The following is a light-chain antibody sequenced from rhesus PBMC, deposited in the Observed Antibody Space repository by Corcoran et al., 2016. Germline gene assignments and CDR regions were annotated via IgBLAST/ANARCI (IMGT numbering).Light chain of an antibody. CDR3: LQGYSAPFT. J-gene: IGKJ3*01. CDR1: QGIRNF. V-gene: IGKV1-36*02. Sequence: DIQMTQSPSSLSASVGDRVTITCRASQGIRNFLTWYQEKPGKPPKLLIYAASSLETGVPSRFSGSGSGTDFTLTISSLQPEDFATYYCLQGYSAPFTFGPGTKLDIK. CDR2: AAS.